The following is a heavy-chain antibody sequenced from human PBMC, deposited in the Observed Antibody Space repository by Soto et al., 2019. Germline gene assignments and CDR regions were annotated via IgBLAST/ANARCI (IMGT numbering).Heavy chain of an antibody. J-gene: IGHJ3*02. D-gene: IGHD6-13*01. CDR2: ISSSSSYI. Sequence: GGSLRLCCAACGFSLWSYILTGVRKAPAKGLEWVSSISSSSSYIYYADSVKGRFTISRDNAKNSLYLQMNSLRAEDTAVHYGERERGIADASDIWGQGSMVTVSS. V-gene: IGHV3-21*01. CDR3: ERERGIADASDI. CDR1: GFSLWSYI.